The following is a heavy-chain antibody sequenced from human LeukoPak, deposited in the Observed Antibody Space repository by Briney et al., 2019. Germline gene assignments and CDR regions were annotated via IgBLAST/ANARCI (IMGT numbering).Heavy chain of an antibody. CDR2: IYYSGST. V-gene: IGHV4-39*01. Sequence: SGTLSLTCTVSGGSISSSSYYWGWIRQPPGKGLEWIGSIYYSGSTYYNPSLKSRVTISVDTSKNQFSLKLSSVTAADTAVYYCARIIVVVVAATPAAFDIWGQGTMVTVSS. CDR3: ARIIVVVVAATPAAFDI. CDR1: GGSISSSSYY. D-gene: IGHD2-15*01. J-gene: IGHJ3*02.